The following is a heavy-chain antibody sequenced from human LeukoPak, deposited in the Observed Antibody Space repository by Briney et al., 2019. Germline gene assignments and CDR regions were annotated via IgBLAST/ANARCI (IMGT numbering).Heavy chain of an antibody. Sequence: PSETLSLTCTDSGGSISSSSYYWGWIRQPPGKGLEWIGSIYYSGSTYYNPSLKSRVTISVDTSKNQFSLKLSSVTAADTAVYYCAREVGATIFDYWGQGTLVTVST. CDR3: AREVGATIFDY. V-gene: IGHV4-39*07. D-gene: IGHD1-26*01. J-gene: IGHJ4*02. CDR1: GGSISSSSYY. CDR2: IYYSGST.